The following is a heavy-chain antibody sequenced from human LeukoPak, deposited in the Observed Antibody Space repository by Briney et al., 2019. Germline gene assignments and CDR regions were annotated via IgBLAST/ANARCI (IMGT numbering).Heavy chain of an antibody. J-gene: IGHJ3*01. CDR2: IGGTGTNT. CDR3: VKRGDYSDTYCLAFDV. Sequence: GGSLRLSCAASGFTFSNYAMSWVRRAPGMGLEWVSSIGGTGTNTKYADSVKGRFTVSRDNSKNMVYLQMNSLRAEDTAVYYCVKRGDYSDTYCLAFDVWGQGTTVTVSS. D-gene: IGHD1-26*01. V-gene: IGHV3-23*01. CDR1: GFTFSNYA.